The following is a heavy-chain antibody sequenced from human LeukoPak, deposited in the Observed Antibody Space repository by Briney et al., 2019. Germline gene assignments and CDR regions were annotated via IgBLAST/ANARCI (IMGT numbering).Heavy chain of an antibody. J-gene: IGHJ4*02. D-gene: IGHD1-14*01. Sequence: GGSLRLSCAASGFTFSHYAMSWVRQAPDKELEWISYISRSGSTTYYGDSVKGRSTISRDNAKNSVFLQLNSLRDEDTAVYFCARDRPGKYYFDSWGQGALVIVSS. CDR1: GFTFSHYA. CDR2: ISRSGSTT. V-gene: IGHV3-48*02. CDR3: ARDRPGKYYFDS.